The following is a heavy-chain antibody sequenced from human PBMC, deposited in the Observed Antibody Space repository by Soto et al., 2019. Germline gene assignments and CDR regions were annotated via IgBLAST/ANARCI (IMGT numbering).Heavy chain of an antibody. Sequence: LRLSCAASGFTFSSYAMSWVRQAPGKGLEWVSAISGSGGSTYYADSVKGRFTISRDNSKNTLYLQMNSLRAEDTAVYYCAKDLITMVRGAPIDAFDIWGQGTMVTVSS. CDR1: GFTFSSYA. D-gene: IGHD3-10*01. CDR3: AKDLITMVRGAPIDAFDI. V-gene: IGHV3-23*01. J-gene: IGHJ3*02. CDR2: ISGSGGST.